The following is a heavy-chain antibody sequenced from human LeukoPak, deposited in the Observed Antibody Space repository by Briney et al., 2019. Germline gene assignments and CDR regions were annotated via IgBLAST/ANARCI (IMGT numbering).Heavy chain of an antibody. V-gene: IGHV3-7*01. Sequence: DSVKGRFTISGDNAKNSLYLQMNSLRAEDTALYYCASSIVVPAAISGAFDIWGQGTIVTVSS. J-gene: IGHJ3*02. CDR3: ASSIVVPAAISGAFDI. D-gene: IGHD2-2*01.